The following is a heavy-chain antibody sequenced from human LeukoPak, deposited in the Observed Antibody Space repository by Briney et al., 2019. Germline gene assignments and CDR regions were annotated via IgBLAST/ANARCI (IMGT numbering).Heavy chain of an antibody. D-gene: IGHD3-10*01. CDR2: INHSGST. J-gene: IGHJ6*04. CDR1: GGSFSVHY. CDR3: ARVPYYYGSGSYYGVYYYYYGMDV. V-gene: IGHV4-34*01. Sequence: PSETLSLTCAVYGGSFSVHYWSWIRQPPGKGLEWIGEINHSGSTNYNPSLKSRVTISVDTSKNQFSLKLSSVTAADTAVYYCARVPYYYGSGSYYGVYYYYYGMDVWGKGTTVTVSS.